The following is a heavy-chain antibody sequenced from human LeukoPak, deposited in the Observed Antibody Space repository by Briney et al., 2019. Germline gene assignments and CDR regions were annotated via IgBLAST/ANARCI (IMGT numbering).Heavy chain of an antibody. V-gene: IGHV4-4*07. D-gene: IGHD4-23*01. Sequence: SETLSLTCTVSGDSMSSHYWSWIRRPAGKGLEWIGRMYTSGSTNYNPSLKSRVTMSVDTSKNQFSLKLSSVTAADTAVYYCARAQDYGGNSFDYWGQGALVTVSS. J-gene: IGHJ4*02. CDR1: GDSMSSHY. CDR3: ARAQDYGGNSFDY. CDR2: MYTSGST.